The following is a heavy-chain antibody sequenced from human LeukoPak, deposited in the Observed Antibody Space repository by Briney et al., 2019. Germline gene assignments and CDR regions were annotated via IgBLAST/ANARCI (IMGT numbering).Heavy chain of an antibody. CDR1: GFTFSSYG. D-gene: IGHD4-17*01. Sequence: GGSLRLSCAASGFTFSSYGMHWVRQAPGRGLEWVAVISYDGSNKYYADSVKGRFTISRDNAKNLLYLQMNSLRAEDTAVYYCARALDYGDYYPWGYWGQGTLVTVSS. V-gene: IGHV3-30*03. J-gene: IGHJ4*02. CDR3: ARALDYGDYYPWGY. CDR2: ISYDGSNK.